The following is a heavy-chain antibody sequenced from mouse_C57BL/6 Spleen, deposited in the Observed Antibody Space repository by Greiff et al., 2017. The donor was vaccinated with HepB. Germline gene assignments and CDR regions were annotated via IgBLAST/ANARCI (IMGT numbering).Heavy chain of an antibody. Sequence: VQLQQPGAELVKPGASVKLSCKASGYTFTSYWMQWVKQRPGQGLEWIGEIDPSDSYTNYNQKFKGKATLTVDTSSSTAYMQLSSLTSEDSAVYYCARSPGNYYGSREYFDVWGTGTTVTVSS. D-gene: IGHD1-1*01. CDR3: ARSPGNYYGSREYFDV. CDR2: IDPSDSYT. V-gene: IGHV1-50*01. CDR1: GYTFTSYW. J-gene: IGHJ1*03.